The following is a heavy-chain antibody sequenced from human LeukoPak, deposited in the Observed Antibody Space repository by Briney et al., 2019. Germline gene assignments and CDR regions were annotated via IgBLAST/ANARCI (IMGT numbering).Heavy chain of an antibody. D-gene: IGHD3-3*01. J-gene: IGHJ5*02. CDR3: ARRETYYDFWSGSNPAWFDP. V-gene: IGHV4-38-2*01. CDR2: IYHSGST. CDR1: GYSISSGYY. Sequence: SETLSLTCAVSGYSISSGYYWGWIRQPPGKGLERIGSIYHSGSTYYNPSLKSRVTISVDTSKNQFSLKLSSVIAADTAVYYCARRETYYDFWSGSNPAWFDPWGQGTLVTVSS.